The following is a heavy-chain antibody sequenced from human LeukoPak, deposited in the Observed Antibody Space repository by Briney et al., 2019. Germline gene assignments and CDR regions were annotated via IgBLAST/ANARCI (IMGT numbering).Heavy chain of an antibody. CDR1: GGTFSSYA. V-gene: IGHV1-69*13. Sequence: SVKVSCKASGGTFSSYAISWVRQAPGQGLEWMGGIIPIFGTANYAQKFQGRVTITADESTSTAYMELSSLRSEDTAVYYCARGILTGYYTSWWFDPWGQGTLVTVSS. J-gene: IGHJ5*02. CDR2: IIPIFGTA. D-gene: IGHD3-9*01. CDR3: ARGILTGYYTSWWFDP.